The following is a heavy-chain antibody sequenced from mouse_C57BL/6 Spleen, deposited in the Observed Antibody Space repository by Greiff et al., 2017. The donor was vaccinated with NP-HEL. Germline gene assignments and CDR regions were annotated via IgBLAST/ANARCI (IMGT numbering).Heavy chain of an antibody. CDR3: ARYYCSRGWYFDV. V-gene: IGHV1-50*01. D-gene: IGHD1-1*01. CDR2: IDPSVSYT. J-gene: IGHJ1*03. Sequence: VQLQQSGAELVKPGASVKLSCKASGYTFTSYWMQWVNQRPGKGLEWFGGIDPSVSYTNNNQKFKGKATLTVDTSSCTAYMQRSSLTSEDAAVYYCARYYCSRGWYFDVWGTGTTVTVSS. CDR1: GYTFTSYW.